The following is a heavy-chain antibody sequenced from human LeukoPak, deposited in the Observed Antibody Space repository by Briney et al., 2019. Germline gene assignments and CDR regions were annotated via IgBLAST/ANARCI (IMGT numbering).Heavy chain of an antibody. D-gene: IGHD6-13*01. Sequence: SETLSLTCAVYGGSFSGYYWSWIRQPPGKGLEWIGEINHSGSTNYNPSLKSRVTISVDTSKNQFSLKLSSVTAADTAVYYCAGYSSSWSAPYYMDVWGKGTTVTVSS. CDR2: INHSGST. J-gene: IGHJ6*03. CDR3: AGYSSSWSAPYYMDV. CDR1: GGSFSGYY. V-gene: IGHV4-34*01.